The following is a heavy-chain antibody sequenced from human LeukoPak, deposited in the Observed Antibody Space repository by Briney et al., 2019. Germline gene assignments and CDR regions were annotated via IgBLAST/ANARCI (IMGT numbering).Heavy chain of an antibody. Sequence: SETLSLTCTVSGGSISSSSYYWGWIRQPPGTGLEWMGSIYYSGSTYYNPSLKSGATISVDTPKNQFSLKLRSVSAADEAVDYCAREKQAGFGGWFDHWGQGTLVTVSS. CDR3: AREKQAGFGGWFDH. D-gene: IGHD3-10*01. V-gene: IGHV4-39*07. CDR2: IYYSGST. CDR1: GGSISSSSYY. J-gene: IGHJ5*02.